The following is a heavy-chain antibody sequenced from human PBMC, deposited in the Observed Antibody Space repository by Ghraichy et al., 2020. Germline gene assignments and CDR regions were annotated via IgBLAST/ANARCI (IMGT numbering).Heavy chain of an antibody. CDR2: ISGSGGST. CDR3: AKYKDDYYGSGSYYYYYYYGMDV. V-gene: IGHV3-23*01. Sequence: GESLNISCAASGFTFSSYAMSWVRQAPGKGLEWVSAISGSGGSTYYADSVKGRFTISRDNSKNTLYLQMNSMRAEDKAVYYCAKYKDDYYGSGSYYYYYYYGMDVWGQGTTVTVSS. J-gene: IGHJ6*02. CDR1: GFTFSSYA. D-gene: IGHD3-10*01.